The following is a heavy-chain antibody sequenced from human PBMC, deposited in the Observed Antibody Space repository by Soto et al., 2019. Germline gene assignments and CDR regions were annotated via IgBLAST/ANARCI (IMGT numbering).Heavy chain of an antibody. Sequence: QAQLVQSGAEVRKPGSSVKVSCKASGGTFTNYAINWVRQAPGQGLEWMGDITPMFGRPNYAQKFQGRITICADDSTSTTYVELSSLTSEVAALYFCAREVRVHTPVFAHWVQGTLVIVSS. CDR2: ITPMFGRP. J-gene: IGHJ4*02. D-gene: IGHD5-18*01. V-gene: IGHV1-69*01. CDR1: GGTFTNYA. CDR3: AREVRVHTPVFAH.